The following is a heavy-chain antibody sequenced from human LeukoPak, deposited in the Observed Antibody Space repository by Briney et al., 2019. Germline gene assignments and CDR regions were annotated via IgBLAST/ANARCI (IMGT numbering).Heavy chain of an antibody. D-gene: IGHD2-15*01. Sequence: GGSLRLSCAPSGFAFSSYWMTWLRQAPGKGLEFVANIEPAGSATYYADSVKGRFTISRDNTKNLLYLQMNSLTAEDSAVYHCGRFGYVSAVDTWGQGALVTVSS. V-gene: IGHV3-7*01. CDR1: GFAFSSYW. CDR2: IEPAGSAT. CDR3: GRFGYVSAVDT. J-gene: IGHJ5*02.